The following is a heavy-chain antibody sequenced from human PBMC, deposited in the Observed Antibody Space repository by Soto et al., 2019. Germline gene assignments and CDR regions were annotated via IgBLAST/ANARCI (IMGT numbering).Heavy chain of an antibody. D-gene: IGHD2-8*01. CDR2: IKADSNST. V-gene: IGHV1-3*01. CDR1: GYTFTTYG. CDR3: ARHGNGDDY. J-gene: IGHJ4*02. Sequence: GASVKVSCKASGYTFTTYGVHWVRQAPGQRLEWMGWIKADSNSTNYAQKFQGRVTMTRDTSTNTAYMELRSLRSDDTAVYYCARHGNGDDYWGQGTLVTVSS.